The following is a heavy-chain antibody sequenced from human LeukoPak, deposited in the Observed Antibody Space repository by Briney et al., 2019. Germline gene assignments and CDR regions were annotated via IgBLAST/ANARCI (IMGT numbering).Heavy chain of an antibody. CDR3: ARVVVVVAAGDGPFDY. CDR1: GGSISSGDYY. CDR2: IYYSGST. V-gene: IGHV4-30-4*01. Sequence: PSQTLSLTCTVSGGSISSGDYYWSWIRQPPGKGLEWIGYIYYSGSTYYNPSLKSRVTISVDTSKNQFPLKLSSVTAADTAVYYCARVVVVVAAGDGPFDYWGQGTLVTVSS. D-gene: IGHD2-15*01. J-gene: IGHJ4*02.